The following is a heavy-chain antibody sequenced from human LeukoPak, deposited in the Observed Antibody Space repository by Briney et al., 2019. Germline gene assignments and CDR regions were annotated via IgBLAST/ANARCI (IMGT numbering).Heavy chain of an antibody. CDR1: GGSFSGYY. V-gene: IGHV4-34*01. Sequence: PSETLSLTCAVYGGSFSGYYWSWIRQPPGKGLEWIGDINHSGSTNYNPSLKSRVTISVDTSKNQFSLKLSSVTAADTAVYYCARQAFDYGDFTSQYYYYYYMDVWGKGTTVTVSS. CDR3: ARQAFDYGDFTSQYYYYYYMDV. J-gene: IGHJ6*03. D-gene: IGHD4-17*01. CDR2: INHSGST.